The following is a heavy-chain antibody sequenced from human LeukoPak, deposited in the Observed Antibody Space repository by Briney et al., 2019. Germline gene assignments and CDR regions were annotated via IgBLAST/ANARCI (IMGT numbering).Heavy chain of an antibody. J-gene: IGHJ4*02. CDR2: VNPNSSGT. V-gene: IGHV1-2*02. CDR3: ARDATARDYSNFDY. D-gene: IGHD4-11*01. CDR1: GYTFTGYY. Sequence: ASVSLSCKASGYTFTGYYMHWVRQAPGQGLECMGWVNPNSSGTNYAPKFRGRVTMTRDTSISTAYMELSRLTSDDTAFYYCARDATARDYSNFDYWGQGTLVTVSS.